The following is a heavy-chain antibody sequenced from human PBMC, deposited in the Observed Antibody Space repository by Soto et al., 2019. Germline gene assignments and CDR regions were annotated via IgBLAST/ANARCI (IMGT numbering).Heavy chain of an antibody. V-gene: IGHV4-31*03. CDR1: GGSISSGGYF. CDR3: GREGAAPYYYSGMDV. CDR2: IYYSGST. Sequence: QVQLQESGPGLVKPSQTLSLTCTVSGGSISSGGYFWSWIRQHPGKGLEWIGFIYYSGSTYYNPSLKSRVTISVDRSKDQLSRKLSSVTAAETAVYYCGREGAAPYYYSGMDVWGQGTTVTVSS. D-gene: IGHD6-6*01. J-gene: IGHJ6*02.